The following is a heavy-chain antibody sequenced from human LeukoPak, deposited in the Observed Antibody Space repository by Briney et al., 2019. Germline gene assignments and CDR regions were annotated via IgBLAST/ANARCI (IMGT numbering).Heavy chain of an antibody. CDR3: ARDRVTIFGVVRDLAFDI. CDR1: GGTFSSYA. V-gene: IGHV1-69*13. J-gene: IGHJ3*02. Sequence: ASVKVSCKASGGTFSSYAISWVRQAPGQGLEWMGGIIPIFGTANYAQKFQGRVTITADESTSTAYMELSSLRSEDTAVYYCARDRVTIFGVVRDLAFDIWGQGTMVTVSS. D-gene: IGHD3-3*01. CDR2: IIPIFGTA.